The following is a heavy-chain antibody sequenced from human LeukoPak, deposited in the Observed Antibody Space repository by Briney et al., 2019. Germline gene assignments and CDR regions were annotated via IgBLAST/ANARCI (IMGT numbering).Heavy chain of an antibody. D-gene: IGHD3-3*01. J-gene: IGHJ4*02. Sequence: SETLSLTCTVSGGSISSSRYFWGWIRQPPGKGLEWIGNIYYSGNTYYNPSLKSRVTISVDTSKNQFSLKLSSVTAADTAVYYCARQDFWSGYYYDYWGQGTLVTVSP. V-gene: IGHV4-39*01. CDR2: IYYSGNT. CDR1: GGSISSSRYF. CDR3: ARQDFWSGYYYDY.